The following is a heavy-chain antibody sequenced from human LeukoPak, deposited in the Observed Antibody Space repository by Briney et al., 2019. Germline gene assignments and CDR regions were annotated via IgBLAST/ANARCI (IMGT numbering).Heavy chain of an antibody. D-gene: IGHD2-15*01. Sequence: ASVKVPCKTSGYTFTAYYIHWVRQAPGQGLEWMGWIKPNSGGTDYAQKFQGRVTMSTDASISTAYMELSRLRTDDTAVYYCARDLLRAASDFWGQGTLVTVSS. V-gene: IGHV1-2*02. CDR3: ARDLLRAASDF. CDR2: IKPNSGGT. CDR1: GYTFTAYY. J-gene: IGHJ4*02.